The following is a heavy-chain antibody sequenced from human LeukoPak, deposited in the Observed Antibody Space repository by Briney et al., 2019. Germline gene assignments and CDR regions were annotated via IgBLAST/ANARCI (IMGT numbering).Heavy chain of an antibody. Sequence: GGSLRLCCAASGFTFSSYGMHWVRQAPGKGLEWVAVIWYDGSNKYYADSVKGRFTISRDNSKNTLYLQMNSLRAEDTAVYYCARGGYSSSWTARGYYYYYMDVWGKGTTVTVSS. CDR3: ARGGYSSSWTARGYYYYYMDV. J-gene: IGHJ6*03. D-gene: IGHD6-13*01. CDR2: IWYDGSNK. V-gene: IGHV3-33*01. CDR1: GFTFSSYG.